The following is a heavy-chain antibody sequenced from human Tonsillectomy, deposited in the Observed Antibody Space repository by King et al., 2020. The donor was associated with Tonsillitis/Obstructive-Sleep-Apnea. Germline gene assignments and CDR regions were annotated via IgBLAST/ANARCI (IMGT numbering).Heavy chain of an antibody. V-gene: IGHV1-18*01. CDR2: ISAYNGNT. CDR3: ARARRLWFGELSNYYYYYMDV. CDR1: GYTFTSYG. J-gene: IGHJ6*03. Sequence: VQLVESGAEVKKPGASVKVSCKASGYTFTSYGISWVRQAPGQGLEWMGWISAYNGNTNYAQKLQGRVTMTTDTSTSTAYMELRSLRSDDTAVYYCARARRLWFGELSNYYYYYMDVWGKGTTVTVSS. D-gene: IGHD3-10*01.